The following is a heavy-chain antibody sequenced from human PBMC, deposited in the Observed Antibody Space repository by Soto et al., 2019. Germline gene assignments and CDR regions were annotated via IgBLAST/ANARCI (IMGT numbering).Heavy chain of an antibody. J-gene: IGHJ4*02. CDR2: IRGDGGQT. CDR3: ARDVGLDSDDFFAY. CDR1: GFTFSSYG. D-gene: IGHD3-9*01. Sequence: GGSLRLSCTASGFTFSSYGMGWVRQAPGKGLQWVSTIRGDGGQTHYTDSVKGRFSISRDNSKNTAYLQMDSLRAEDTAMYFCARDVGLDSDDFFAYWGQGTQVTVSS. V-gene: IGHV3-23*01.